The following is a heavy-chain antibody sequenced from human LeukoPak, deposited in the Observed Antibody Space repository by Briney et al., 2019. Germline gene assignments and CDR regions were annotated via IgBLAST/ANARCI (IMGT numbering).Heavy chain of an antibody. V-gene: IGHV1-69*13. J-gene: IGHJ4*02. CDR1: GGTVSSYA. CDR2: IIPIFGTA. Sequence: SVKVSCKASGGTVSSYAISWVRQAPGQGLEWMGGIIPIFGTANYAQKFQGRVTITADESTSTAYMELSSLRSEDTAVYYCARDGSSIAARRPFDYWGQGTLVTVSS. D-gene: IGHD6-6*01. CDR3: ARDGSSIAARRPFDY.